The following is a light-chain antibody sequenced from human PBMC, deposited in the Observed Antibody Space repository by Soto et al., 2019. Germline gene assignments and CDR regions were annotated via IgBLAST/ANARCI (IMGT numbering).Light chain of an antibody. J-gene: IGLJ1*01. CDR3: CSYASSGTFDV. Sequence: QSVLTQPASVSGSPGQSITISCTEPTCDVGSHDLVPWSQQHPAKAPKLITFEVNKRPCGVSHRFSGSKAGNAASLTISWLQAEDEADYYCCSYASSGTFDVFGTGTKGTVL. CDR1: TCDVGSHDL. V-gene: IGLV2-23*02. CDR2: EVN.